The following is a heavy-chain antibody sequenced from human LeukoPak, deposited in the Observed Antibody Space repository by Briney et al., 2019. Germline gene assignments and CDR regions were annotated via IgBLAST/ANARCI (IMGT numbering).Heavy chain of an antibody. CDR1: GYTFTGYY. J-gene: IGHJ4*02. CDR2: INPNSGGT. V-gene: IGHV1-2*02. CDR3: ARGTYSGPYYFDY. Sequence: GASVKVSCKASGYTFTGYYMHWVRQAPGQGLEWMGWINPNSGGTNYAQKFQGRVTMTRDTSISTAYMELSRLRSDDTAVYYCARGTYSGPYYFDYWGQGTLVTVSS. D-gene: IGHD4-11*01.